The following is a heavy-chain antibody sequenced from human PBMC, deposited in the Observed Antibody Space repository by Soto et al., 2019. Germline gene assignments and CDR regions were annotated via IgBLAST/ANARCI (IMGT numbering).Heavy chain of an antibody. V-gene: IGHV5-51*01. Sequence: GESLKISCKGSGYSFTSYWIGWVRQMPGKGLEWMGIIYPGDSDTRYSPSFQGQVTISAGKSISTAYLQWSSLKASDTAMYYCARHPTTVTEWFDPWGQGTLVTVSS. CDR1: GYSFTSYW. CDR2: IYPGDSDT. D-gene: IGHD4-17*01. J-gene: IGHJ5*02. CDR3: ARHPTTVTEWFDP.